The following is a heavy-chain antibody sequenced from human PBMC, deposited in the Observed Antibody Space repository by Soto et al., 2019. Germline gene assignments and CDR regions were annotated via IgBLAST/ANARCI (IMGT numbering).Heavy chain of an antibody. J-gene: IGHJ4*02. CDR3: AKDRGSVFMAYSLDY. CDR2: ISGGGGST. CDR1: GFTLCTHG. Sequence: RLSCAASGFTLCTHGMNLVRQVPGQGLDWVSAISGGGGSTYYADSVKGRFTISRDNSKNTLYLQMNSLRAEDTAVYYCAKDRGSVFMAYSLDYWGQGTLVTVS. V-gene: IGHV3-23*01. D-gene: IGHD3-10*01.